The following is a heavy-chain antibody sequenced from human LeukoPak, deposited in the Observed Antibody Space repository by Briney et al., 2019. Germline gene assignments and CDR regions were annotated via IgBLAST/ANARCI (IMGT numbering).Heavy chain of an antibody. D-gene: IGHD6-13*01. CDR2: INTDGSST. Sequence: PGGSLRLSCAASGFTFSSYWMHRVRHAPGKGLGWVSRINTDGSSTSYADSVNGRFTISRDNAKNTLYLQMNSLRAEDTAVYYCARGGSSSWYGVVGAFDIWGQGTMVTVSS. CDR3: ARGGSSSWYGVVGAFDI. V-gene: IGHV3-74*01. CDR1: GFTFSSYW. J-gene: IGHJ3*02.